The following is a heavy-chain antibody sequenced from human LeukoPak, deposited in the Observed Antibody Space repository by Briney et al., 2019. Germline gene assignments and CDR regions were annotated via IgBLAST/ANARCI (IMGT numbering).Heavy chain of an antibody. Sequence: PGGSLRLSCAASGFTVSSNYMSWVRQAPGKGLEWVSVIYSGGSTYYADSVKGRFTISRDNSKNTLYLQMNSLRAEDTAVYYCARTPRPGIAAAGTLGYWGQGTLVTVSS. CDR2: IYSGGST. J-gene: IGHJ4*02. CDR1: GFTVSSNY. D-gene: IGHD6-13*01. CDR3: ARTPRPGIAAAGTLGY. V-gene: IGHV3-53*01.